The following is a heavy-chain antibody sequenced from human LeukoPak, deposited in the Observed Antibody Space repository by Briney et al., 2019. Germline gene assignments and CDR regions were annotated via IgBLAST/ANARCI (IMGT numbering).Heavy chain of an antibody. V-gene: IGHV4-38-2*02. Sequence: SETLSLTCTVSGYSISSGYYWGWIRQPPGKGLEWIGSIYHSGSTYYNPSLKSRVTISVDTSKNQFSLKLSSVTAADTAVYYCARVVAVAATAPYYFGYWGQGTLVTVSS. CDR1: GYSISSGYY. CDR2: IYHSGST. CDR3: ARVVAVAATAPYYFGY. J-gene: IGHJ4*02. D-gene: IGHD6-19*01.